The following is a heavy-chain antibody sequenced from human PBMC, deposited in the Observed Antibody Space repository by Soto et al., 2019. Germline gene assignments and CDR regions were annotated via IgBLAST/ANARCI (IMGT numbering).Heavy chain of an antibody. CDR3: ARDSGQDYYDSSGYLDY. D-gene: IGHD3-22*01. CDR1: GYTFTSYG. V-gene: IGHV1-18*01. Sequence: QVQLVQSGAEVKKPAASVKVSCKASGYTFTSYGISWVRQAPGQGLEWMGWISAYNGNTNYAQKLQGRVTMTTDTSTSTAYMELRSLRSDDTAVYYCARDSGQDYYDSSGYLDYWGQGTLVTVSS. J-gene: IGHJ4*02. CDR2: ISAYNGNT.